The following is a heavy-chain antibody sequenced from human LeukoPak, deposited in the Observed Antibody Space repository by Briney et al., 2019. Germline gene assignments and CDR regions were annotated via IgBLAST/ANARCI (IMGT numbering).Heavy chain of an antibody. V-gene: IGHV4-31*03. CDR3: ARGRSSWYLKSWFDP. CDR1: GGSISSGGYY. D-gene: IGHD6-13*01. Sequence: PSETLSLTCTVSGGSISSGGYYWSWIRQHPGKGLEWIGCIYYSGSTYYNPSLKSRVTISVDTSKSQFSLKLSSVTAADTAVYYCARGRSSWYLKSWFDPWGQGTLVTVSS. J-gene: IGHJ5*02. CDR2: IYYSGST.